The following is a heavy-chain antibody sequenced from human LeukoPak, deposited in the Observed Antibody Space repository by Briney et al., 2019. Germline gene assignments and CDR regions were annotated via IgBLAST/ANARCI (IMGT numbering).Heavy chain of an antibody. J-gene: IGHJ4*02. CDR1: GFTFSSYG. Sequence: GGSLRLSCAASGFTFSSYGMHWVRQAPGKGLGWVAFIRYDGSNKYYADSVKGRFTISRDNSKNTLYLQMNNLGPEDTAVYYCATALKNVLLWFGEFLVYWGQGTLVTVSS. D-gene: IGHD3-10*01. CDR2: IRYDGSNK. V-gene: IGHV3-30*02. CDR3: ATALKNVLLWFGEFLVY.